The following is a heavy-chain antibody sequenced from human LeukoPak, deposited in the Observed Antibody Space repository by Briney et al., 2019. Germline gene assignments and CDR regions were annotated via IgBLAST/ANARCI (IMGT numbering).Heavy chain of an antibody. CDR2: IYYSGST. V-gene: IGHV4-59*01. D-gene: IGHD4-17*01. CDR3: AGSYGDYDPFDY. CDR1: SGSIRSYY. J-gene: IGHJ4*02. Sequence: SETLSLTCTVSSGSIRSYYWSWIRQPPGKGLEWIGYIYYSGSTNYNPSLKSRVTISVDTSKNQFSLKLSSVTAADTAVYYCAGSYGDYDPFDYWGQGTLVTVSS.